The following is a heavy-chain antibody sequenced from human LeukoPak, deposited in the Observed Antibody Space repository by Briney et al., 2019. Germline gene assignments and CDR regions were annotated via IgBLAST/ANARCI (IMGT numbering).Heavy chain of an antibody. CDR3: AKHYMGSSYNHGLDC. V-gene: IGHV4-38-2*02. D-gene: IGHD3-10*01. J-gene: IGHJ4*02. CDR2: IYYSGTT. CDR1: DYSISGGYY. Sequence: SETLSLTCSVSDYSISGGYYWGWIRQPPGKGLEWIGSIYYSGTTYYNPSLKSRVTISVDTSKNQFSLKLSSVTAADTALYYCAKHYMGSSYNHGLDCWGQGTLVTVSS.